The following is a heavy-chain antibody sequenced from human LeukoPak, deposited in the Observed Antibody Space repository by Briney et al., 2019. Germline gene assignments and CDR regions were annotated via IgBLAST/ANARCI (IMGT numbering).Heavy chain of an antibody. J-gene: IGHJ6*04. CDR2: IYHSGST. CDR3: ARERVVPAATIGYYYYGMDV. Sequence: PSETLSLTCAVSGGSISSSNWWSWVRQSPGKGLEWIGEIYHSGSTNYNPSLKSRVTISVVKSKNQFSLKLSSVTAADTAVYYCARERVVPAATIGYYYYGMDVWGKGTTVTVSS. D-gene: IGHD2-2*01. V-gene: IGHV4-4*02. CDR1: GGSISSSNW.